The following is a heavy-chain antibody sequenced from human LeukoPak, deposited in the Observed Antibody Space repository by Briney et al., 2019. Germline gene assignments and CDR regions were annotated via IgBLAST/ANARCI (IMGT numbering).Heavy chain of an antibody. Sequence: GGSLRLSCAASGFTFSTYSMNWVRQAPGKGLEWVSYISSSSSTIYYADSVKGRFTIPRDNAKNSLYLQMNSLRAEDTAVYYCARGSTYYDSSGQVPFDYWGQGTLVTVSS. CDR1: GFTFSTYS. CDR3: ARGSTYYDSSGQVPFDY. V-gene: IGHV3-48*01. D-gene: IGHD3-22*01. CDR2: ISSSSSTI. J-gene: IGHJ4*02.